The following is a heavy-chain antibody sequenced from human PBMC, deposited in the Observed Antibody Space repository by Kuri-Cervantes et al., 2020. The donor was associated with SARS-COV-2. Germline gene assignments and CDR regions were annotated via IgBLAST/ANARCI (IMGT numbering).Heavy chain of an antibody. CDR3: ASGILGGDSDYYYYYMDV. CDR1: GFTFTTFA. Sequence: GGSLRLSCAASGFTFTTFAISWVRQAPGKGLEWVSTINYNAESTYHADSVQGPFTISRDNSTNTLYMKMNSLRAEDTAVYYCASGILGGDSDYYYYYMDVWGKGTTVTVSS. J-gene: IGHJ6*03. D-gene: IGHD2-21*02. V-gene: IGHV3-23*01. CDR2: INYNAEST.